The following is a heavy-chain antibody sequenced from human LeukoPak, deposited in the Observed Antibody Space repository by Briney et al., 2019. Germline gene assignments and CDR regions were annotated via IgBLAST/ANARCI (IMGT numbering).Heavy chain of an antibody. J-gene: IGHJ4*02. D-gene: IGHD3-10*01. CDR1: GYTFTSYG. CDR3: ARNGRVRRVVKDLFEY. CDR2: ISAYNGNT. Sequence: ASVKVSCKASGYTFTSYGITWVRLAPGQGLEWMGWISAYNGNTDYAQKLQGRVTMTTDTSSSTAYMELRSLSSDDTAIYYCARNGRVRRVVKDLFEYWGQGTLVAVSS. V-gene: IGHV1-18*01.